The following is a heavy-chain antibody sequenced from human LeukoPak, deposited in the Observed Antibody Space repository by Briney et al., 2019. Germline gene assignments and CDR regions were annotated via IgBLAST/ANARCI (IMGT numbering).Heavy chain of an antibody. CDR3: ARSTGGSDYYDSSGYFGY. V-gene: IGHV1-2*02. D-gene: IGHD3-22*01. J-gene: IGHJ4*02. Sequence: GASVKVSCKASGYTFTGYYMHWVRQAPGQGLEWMGWINPNSGGTNYAQKFQGRVTMTRDTSISTAYMELSRLRSDDTAVYYCARSTGGSDYYDSSGYFGYWGQGTLVTVSS. CDR2: INPNSGGT. CDR1: GYTFTGYY.